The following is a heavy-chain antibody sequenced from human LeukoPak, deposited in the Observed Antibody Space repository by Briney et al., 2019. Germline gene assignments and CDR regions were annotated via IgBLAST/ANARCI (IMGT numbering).Heavy chain of an antibody. D-gene: IGHD6-6*01. CDR2: FDPEDGET. Sequence: GASVKVSCKVSRYTLTELSMHWVRQAPGKGLEWMGGFDPEDGETIYAQKFQGRVTMTEDTSTDTAYMELSSLRSEDTAVYYCATNWKYSSSVPAYWGQGTLVTVSS. CDR1: RYTLTELS. CDR3: ATNWKYSSSVPAY. V-gene: IGHV1-24*01. J-gene: IGHJ4*02.